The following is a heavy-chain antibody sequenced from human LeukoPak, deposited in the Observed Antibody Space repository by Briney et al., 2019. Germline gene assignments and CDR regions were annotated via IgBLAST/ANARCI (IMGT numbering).Heavy chain of an antibody. V-gene: IGHV3-48*01. CDR2: ISSSSSTI. D-gene: IGHD3-22*01. J-gene: IGHJ3*02. CDR3: ASGWIVVAYDAFDI. Sequence: GGSLRLSCAASGFTFSSYSMNWVRQAPGKGLKWVSYISSSSSTIYYADSVKGRFTISRDNAKNSLYLQMNSLRAEDTAVYYCASGWIVVAYDAFDIWGQGTMVTVSS. CDR1: GFTFSSYS.